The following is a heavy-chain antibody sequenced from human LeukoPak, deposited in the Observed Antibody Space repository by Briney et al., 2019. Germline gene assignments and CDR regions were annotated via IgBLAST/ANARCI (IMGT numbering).Heavy chain of an antibody. CDR2: ISAYNGNT. Sequence: ATVKVSCKASGYTFTSYGISWVRQAPGQGLEWMGWISAYNGNTNYAQKLQGRVTMTTDTSTSTAYMELRSLRSDDTAVYYCARDRGPMVRDCYGMDVWGQGTTVTVSS. CDR3: ARDRGPMVRDCYGMDV. CDR1: GYTFTSYG. V-gene: IGHV1-18*01. D-gene: IGHD3-10*01. J-gene: IGHJ6*02.